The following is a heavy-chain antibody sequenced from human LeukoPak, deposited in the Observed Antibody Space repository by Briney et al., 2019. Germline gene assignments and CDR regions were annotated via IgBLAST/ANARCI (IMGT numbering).Heavy chain of an antibody. CDR1: GYTFTGYY. CDR2: INPNSGGT. Sequence: ASVKVSCKASGYTFTGYYMHWVRQAPGQGLEWMGWINPNSGGTNYAQKFQGRVTMTRDTSISTAYMELSRLRSDDTAVYYCARDHDRIAVAGSRASDYWGQETLVTVSS. J-gene: IGHJ4*02. D-gene: IGHD6-19*01. CDR3: ARDHDRIAVAGSRASDY. V-gene: IGHV1-2*02.